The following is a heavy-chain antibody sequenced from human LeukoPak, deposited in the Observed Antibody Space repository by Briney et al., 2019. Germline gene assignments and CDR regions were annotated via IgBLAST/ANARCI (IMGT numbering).Heavy chain of an antibody. CDR1: GGSISSSGYY. CDR3: ARLRDGRWLLEY. CDR2: INYSGTT. Sequence: NPSETLSLTCTASGGSISSSGYYWGWIRQPPGEGLEWIASINYSGTTYYNPSLKSRVTISEDRSKSQFSLKLSSVTAADTAVYYCARLRDGRWLLEYWGQGTLVTVSS. D-gene: IGHD5-24*01. V-gene: IGHV4-39*01. J-gene: IGHJ4*02.